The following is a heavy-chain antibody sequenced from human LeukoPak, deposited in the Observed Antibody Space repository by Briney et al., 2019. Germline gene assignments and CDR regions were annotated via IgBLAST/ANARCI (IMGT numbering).Heavy chain of an antibody. V-gene: IGHV4-59*08. CDR3: ARADIVAVTALWYFDL. D-gene: IGHD2-21*02. J-gene: IGHJ2*01. Sequence: SETLSLTCTVSGGSISSYYWSWIRQPPGKGLEWIGYIYYSGSTNYNPSLKSRVTISVDTSKNQFSLKLSSVTAADTAVYYCARADIVAVTALWYFDLWGRGTLVSVSS. CDR1: GGSISSYY. CDR2: IYYSGST.